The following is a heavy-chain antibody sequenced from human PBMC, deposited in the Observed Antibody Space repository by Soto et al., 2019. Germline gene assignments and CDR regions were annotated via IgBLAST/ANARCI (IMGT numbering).Heavy chain of an antibody. V-gene: IGHV3-21*01. CDR2: ISSSSSYI. Sequence: PGGSLRLSCAASGFTFSSYSMNWVRQAPGKGLEWVSSISSSSSYIYYADSVKGRFTISRDNAKNSLYLQMNSLRAEDTAVYYCASSSTTRGYYYYYGMDVWGQGTTVTVSS. CDR3: ASSSTTRGYYYYYGMDV. J-gene: IGHJ6*02. CDR1: GFTFSSYS. D-gene: IGHD1-7*01.